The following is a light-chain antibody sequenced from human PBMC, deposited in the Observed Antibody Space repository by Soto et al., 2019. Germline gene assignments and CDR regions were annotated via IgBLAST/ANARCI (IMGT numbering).Light chain of an antibody. CDR2: GAS. Sequence: EFVLTQSPGTLSLSPGERATLSCRASQSIRNNYLAWYQQKPGQAPRRLIYGASSRATGIPDRFSGSGSGTDFTLTIRRLEPEDFAVYYCQQYGTSPQTFGQGTKVDIK. V-gene: IGKV3-20*01. CDR3: QQYGTSPQT. CDR1: QSIRNNY. J-gene: IGKJ1*01.